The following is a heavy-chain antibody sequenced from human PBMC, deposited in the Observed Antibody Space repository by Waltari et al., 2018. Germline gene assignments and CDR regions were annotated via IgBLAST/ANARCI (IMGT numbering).Heavy chain of an antibody. D-gene: IGHD6-13*01. CDR1: GYTLTELS. J-gene: IGHJ5*02. Sequence: QVQLVQSGAEVKKPGASVKVSCKVSGYTLTELSMHWVRQAPGKGLEWMGWMNPNSGNTGYAQKFQGRVTITRNTSISTAYMELSSLRSEDTAVYYCARVAAAYNWFDPWGQGTLVTVSS. CDR2: MNPNSGNT. V-gene: IGHV1-8*03. CDR3: ARVAAAYNWFDP.